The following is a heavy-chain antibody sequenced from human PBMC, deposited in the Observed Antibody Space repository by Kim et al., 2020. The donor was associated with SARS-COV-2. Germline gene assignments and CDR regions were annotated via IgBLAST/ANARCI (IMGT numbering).Heavy chain of an antibody. CDR2: ISWNSGSI. D-gene: IGHD3-22*01. CDR3: AKGADGADYYDSSGYLNY. V-gene: IGHV3-9*01. Sequence: GGSLRLSCAASGFIFDDYAMHWVREDPGKGLEWVSGISWNSGSIDYADSVKGRFTISRDNAKNSLYLQMNSLRAEDTALYYCAKGADGADYYDSSGYLNYWGQGNLVTGS. J-gene: IGHJ4*02. CDR1: GFIFDDYA.